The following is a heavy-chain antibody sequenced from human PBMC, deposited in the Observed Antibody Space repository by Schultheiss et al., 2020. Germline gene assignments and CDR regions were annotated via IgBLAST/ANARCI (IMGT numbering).Heavy chain of an antibody. CDR1: GGSISSSSYY. CDR2: IYYSGST. J-gene: IGHJ4*02. CDR3: ARDAVRGVFDY. Sequence: SETLSLTCTVSGGSISSSSYYWGWIRQHPGKGLEWIGYIYYSGSTYYNPSLKSRVTISVDTSKNQFSLKLSSVTAADTAVYYCARDAVRGVFDYWGQGTLVTVSS. V-gene: IGHV4-31*03. D-gene: IGHD3-10*01.